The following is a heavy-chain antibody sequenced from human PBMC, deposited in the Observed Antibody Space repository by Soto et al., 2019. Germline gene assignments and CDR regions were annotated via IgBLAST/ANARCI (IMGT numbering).Heavy chain of an antibody. CDR3: SRFGSSGWYKGTYLHS. D-gene: IGHD6-19*01. CDR2: INYSGTT. Sequence: QLQASGPGRVKPSETLSLTCTVSGGSISSNGRYWGWIRQPPGKGLAWIASINYSGTTYHNPSLKSRVSMSSGTRPHQFLLRMSSVTAADTAGYCCSRFGSSGWYKGTYLHSWGERSLATAS. CDR1: GGSISSNGRY. V-gene: IGHV4-39*01. J-gene: IGHJ4*02.